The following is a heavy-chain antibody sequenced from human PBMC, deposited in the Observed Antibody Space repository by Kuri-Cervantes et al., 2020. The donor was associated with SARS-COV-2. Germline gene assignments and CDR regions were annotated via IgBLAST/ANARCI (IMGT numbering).Heavy chain of an antibody. J-gene: IGHJ6*02. V-gene: IGHV3-23*01. D-gene: IGHD2-2*01. CDR2: ISGSGGST. CDR1: GFTFSSYA. Sequence: GGSLRLSCAASGFTFSSYAMSWVRQAPGKGLEWVSAISGSGGSTYYADSVKGRFAISRDNSKNTLYLKMNSLRAEDTAVYYCAKGAIDCSSTSCSWHGMDVWGQGTTVTVSS. CDR3: AKGAIDCSSTSCSWHGMDV.